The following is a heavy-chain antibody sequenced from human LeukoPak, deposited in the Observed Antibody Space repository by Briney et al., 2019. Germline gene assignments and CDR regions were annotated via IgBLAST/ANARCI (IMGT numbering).Heavy chain of an antibody. J-gene: IGHJ4*02. CDR2: IGTAGDT. CDR3: ARGYYGSGSYLQPFDY. Sequence: GGSLRLSCAASGFTFSSYEMHWVRQATGKGLEWVSAIGTAGDTYYPGSVKGRFTISRENAKNSLYLQMNSLRAGDTAVYYCARGYYGSGSYLQPFDYWGQGTLVTVSS. CDR1: GFTFSSYE. D-gene: IGHD3-10*01. V-gene: IGHV3-13*01.